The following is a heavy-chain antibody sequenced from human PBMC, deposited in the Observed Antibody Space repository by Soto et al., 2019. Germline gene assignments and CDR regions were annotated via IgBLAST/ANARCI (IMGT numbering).Heavy chain of an antibody. CDR2: ISGYNGNT. Sequence: QVVLEQSGGEVKKPGASVKVSCKASGYTFSGYSITWVRQAPGQGLEWMGRISGYNGNTNYARTLRDRLPLATDTSTSTAYMELRSLTSDATAVYYCARDVFCGGAPACPDMDVWGQGTTVTVSS. J-gene: IGHJ6*02. V-gene: IGHV1-18*04. CDR1: GYTFSGYS. D-gene: IGHD2-21*01. CDR3: ARDVFCGGAPACPDMDV.